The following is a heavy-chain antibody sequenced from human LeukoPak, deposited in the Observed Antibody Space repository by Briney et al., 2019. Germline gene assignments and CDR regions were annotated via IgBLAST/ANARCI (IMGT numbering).Heavy chain of an antibody. Sequence: AGGSLRLSCAASGFTLSSYSMNWVRQAPGKGLEWVSSISSSSSYIYYADSVKGRFTISRDNAKNSLYLQMNSLRAEDTAVYYCARGRGMAFLADYWGQGTLVTVSS. V-gene: IGHV3-21*01. CDR3: ARGRGMAFLADY. CDR1: GFTLSSYS. CDR2: ISSSSSYI. J-gene: IGHJ4*02. D-gene: IGHD2-15*01.